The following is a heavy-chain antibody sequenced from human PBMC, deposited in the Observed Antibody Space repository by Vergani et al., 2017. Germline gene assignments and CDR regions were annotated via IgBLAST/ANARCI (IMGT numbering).Heavy chain of an antibody. D-gene: IGHD1-26*01. Sequence: QVQLQESGPGLVKPSQTLSLTCTVSGGSISSGSYYLSWVRQPAGKGLEWIGRIYYSGRTDYNPSLESRVTISVDTSKNTFSLKLNSVTAADTAIYYCARDSAVGGTFDSWGQGTLVSVSS. V-gene: IGHV4-61*02. CDR2: IYYSGRT. CDR3: ARDSAVGGTFDS. CDR1: GGSISSGSYY. J-gene: IGHJ4*02.